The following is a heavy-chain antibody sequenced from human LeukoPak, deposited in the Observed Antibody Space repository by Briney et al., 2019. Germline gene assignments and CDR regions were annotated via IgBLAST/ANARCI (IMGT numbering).Heavy chain of an antibody. CDR3: ARGHQAHHYDFWSGALLGYYYYGMDV. CDR2: IYYSGST. J-gene: IGHJ6*02. Sequence: SETLSLTCTVSGGSISSYYWSWIRQPPGKGLEWIGYIYYSGSTNYNPSLKSRVTISVDTSKNQFSLKLSSVTAADTAVYYCARGHQAHHYDFWSGALLGYYYYGMDVWGQGTTVTVSS. V-gene: IGHV4-59*01. D-gene: IGHD3-3*01. CDR1: GGSISSYY.